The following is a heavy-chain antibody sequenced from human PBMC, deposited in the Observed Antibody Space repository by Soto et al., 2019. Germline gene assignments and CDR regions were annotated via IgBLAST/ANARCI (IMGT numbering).Heavy chain of an antibody. V-gene: IGHV3-23*01. J-gene: IGHJ4*02. CDR3: AKDLDYYYDSSGYRGNDY. Sequence: TGGSLRLSCAASGFTFSSYAMSWVRQAPGKGLEWVSAISGSGGSTYYADSVKGRFTISRDNSKNTLYLQMNSLRAEDTAVYYCAKDLDYYYDSSGYRGNDYWGQGTLVTVSS. CDR1: GFTFSSYA. CDR2: ISGSGGST. D-gene: IGHD3-22*01.